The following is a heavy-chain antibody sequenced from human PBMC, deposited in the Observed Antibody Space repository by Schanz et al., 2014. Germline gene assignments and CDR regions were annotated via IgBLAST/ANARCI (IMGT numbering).Heavy chain of an antibody. CDR2: IIPILGIG. D-gene: IGHD5-18*01. CDR3: ARGPSQGYSYGHNIGAYYYGMDV. J-gene: IGHJ6*02. Sequence: QVQLVQSGAGVKKPGPSGKVSCKASGATFSSYTISWGRKAPGQGLEWMGRIIPILGIGNDAQKFQGRVTITADKSTSTASMELSSLRSEDTAVYYCARGPSQGYSYGHNIGAYYYGMDVWGQGTTVTVSS. V-gene: IGHV1-69*02. CDR1: GATFSSYT.